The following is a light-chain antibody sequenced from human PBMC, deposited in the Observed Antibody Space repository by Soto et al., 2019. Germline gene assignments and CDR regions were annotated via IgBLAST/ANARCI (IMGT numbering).Light chain of an antibody. J-gene: IGKJ4*01. CDR3: QHYNIWPHMLA. V-gene: IGKV3-15*01. CDR2: DTS. Sequence: DIVLTQSPATLSASPGKRATLSCRASQSVSSNLAWYQQKPGQAPRLLIYDTSTRATDIPARFSGSGSGTEFTLTISRLQSEDFAVYYCQHYNIWPHMLAFGGGTKVEI. CDR1: QSVSSN.